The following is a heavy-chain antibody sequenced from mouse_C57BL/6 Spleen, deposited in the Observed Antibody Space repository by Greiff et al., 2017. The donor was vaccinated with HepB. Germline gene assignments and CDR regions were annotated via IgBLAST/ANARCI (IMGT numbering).Heavy chain of an antibody. J-gene: IGHJ2*01. CDR3: ARYYYCSSLDY. CDR1: GYTFTSYW. CDR2: IHPNSGST. Sequence: QVQLQQPGAELVKPGASVKLSCKASGYTFTSYWMHWVKQRPGQGLEWIGMIHPNSGSTNYNEKFKSKATLTVDKSSSTAYMQLSSLTSEDSAVYYCARYYYCSSLDYWGQGTTLTVSS. V-gene: IGHV1-64*01. D-gene: IGHD1-1*01.